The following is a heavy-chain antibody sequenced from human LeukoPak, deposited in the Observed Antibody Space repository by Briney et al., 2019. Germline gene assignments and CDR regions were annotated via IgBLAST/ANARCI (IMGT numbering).Heavy chain of an antibody. CDR2: INHSGST. CDR1: GGSFSGYC. CDR3: ALRSRLRGWFDP. Sequence: SETLSLTCAVYGGSFSGYCWSWIRQPPGKGLEWIGEINHSGSTNYNPSLKSRVTISVDTSKNQFSLKLSSVTAADTAVYYCALRSRLRGWFDPWGQGTLVTVSS. J-gene: IGHJ5*02. V-gene: IGHV4-34*01. D-gene: IGHD2-15*01.